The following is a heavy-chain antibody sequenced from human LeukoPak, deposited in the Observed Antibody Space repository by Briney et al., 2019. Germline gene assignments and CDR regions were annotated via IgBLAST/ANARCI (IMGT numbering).Heavy chain of an antibody. CDR2: MSSSGDST. CDR1: GFTLTTYV. D-gene: IGHD3-16*02. Sequence: PLRTPRPSSAASGFTLTTYVMSRGRESPGQGRGWGTGMSSSGDSTDYADSVKGRFTISRDNSKNTLYLQMDSLRVEDTAVFYCAKVSFDGGVIPYFDSWGQGTVVTVSS. V-gene: IGHV3-23*01. J-gene: IGHJ4*02. CDR3: AKVSFDGGVIPYFDS.